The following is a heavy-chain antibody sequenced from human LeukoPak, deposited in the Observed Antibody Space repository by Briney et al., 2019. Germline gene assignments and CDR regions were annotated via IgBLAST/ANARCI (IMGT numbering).Heavy chain of an antibody. J-gene: IGHJ4*02. CDR1: GFSFSINA. CDR3: AKAYGTNGYYQLPIDF. V-gene: IGHV3-23*01. CDR2: ITGDGATT. Sequence: GGSLRLSCAASGFSFSINAMTWVRQAPGKGLECVSAITGDGATTYYADSVRGRFTISRDNSENTLYLQMNNLRAEDTAIYYCAKAYGTNGYYQLPIDFWGQGTLVTVSS. D-gene: IGHD3-22*01.